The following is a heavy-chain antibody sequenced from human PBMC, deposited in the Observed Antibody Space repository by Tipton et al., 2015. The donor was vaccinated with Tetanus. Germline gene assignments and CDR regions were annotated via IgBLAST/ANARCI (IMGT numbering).Heavy chain of an antibody. CDR3: ARGTFIVGAPFDY. CDR1: GYTFTSYG. J-gene: IGHJ4*02. Sequence: QVQLVQSGAEVKKPGASVKVSCKASGYTFTSYGISWVRQAPGQGLEWMGWISAYNGNTNYAQKFQGRVTMTTDTSTSPDYMELRSLRFDDTAVYYCARGTFIVGAPFDYWGQGTLVTVSS. CDR2: ISAYNGNT. D-gene: IGHD1-26*01. V-gene: IGHV1-18*04.